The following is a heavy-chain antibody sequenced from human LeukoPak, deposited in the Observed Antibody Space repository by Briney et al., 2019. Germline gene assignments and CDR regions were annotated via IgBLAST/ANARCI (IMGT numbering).Heavy chain of an antibody. D-gene: IGHD2-2*01. J-gene: IGHJ1*01. CDR1: GGTFSSYA. V-gene: IGHV1-69*05. Sequence: SVKVSCKASGGTFSSYAISWVRQAPGQGLEWMGGIIPIFGTANYAQKFQGRVTITTDESTSTAYMELSSLRSEDTAVYYCARGGDIVVVPALQHWGRGTLVTVSS. CDR2: IIPIFGTA. CDR3: ARGGDIVVVPALQH.